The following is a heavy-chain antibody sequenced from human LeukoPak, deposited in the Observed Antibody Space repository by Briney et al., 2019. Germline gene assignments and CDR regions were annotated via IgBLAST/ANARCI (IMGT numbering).Heavy chain of an antibody. CDR3: ARDSSSYYFDY. CDR2: IYTGGTT. V-gene: IGHV3-66*01. CDR1: GFSVTSNH. Sequence: GGSLRLSCAASGFSVTSNHMNWIRQAPGEGLEWVSIIYTGGTTHYADSLNDRFTISRDDSINTLYLQMNSLRAEDTAVYYCARDSSSYYFDYWGQGTLVTVSS. D-gene: IGHD6-6*01. J-gene: IGHJ4*02.